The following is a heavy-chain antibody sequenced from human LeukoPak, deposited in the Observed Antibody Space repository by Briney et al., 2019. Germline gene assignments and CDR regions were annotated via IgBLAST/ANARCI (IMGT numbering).Heavy chain of an antibody. Sequence: ASVKVSCKVSGYTLTELSMHWVRQAPGKGPEWVGGFDPEDGETIYAQKFQGRVTMTRDTSISTAYMELSSLRSEDTAVYYCARGPPPFYYGSRGYSSTYRFDYWGQGTLVTVSS. CDR2: FDPEDGET. D-gene: IGHD3-22*01. CDR3: ARGPPPFYYGSRGYSSTYRFDY. CDR1: GYTLTELS. V-gene: IGHV1-24*01. J-gene: IGHJ4*02.